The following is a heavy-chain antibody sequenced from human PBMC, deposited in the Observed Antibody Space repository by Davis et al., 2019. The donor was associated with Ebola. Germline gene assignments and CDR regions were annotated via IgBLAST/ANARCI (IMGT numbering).Heavy chain of an antibody. J-gene: IGHJ6*04. D-gene: IGHD3-9*01. V-gene: IGHV3-23*01. CDR2: ISSSGGST. CDR3: AKADSWYYDILLQIYYGMDV. Sequence: PGGFLRLSCAASGFTFSSYAMSWVRQAPGKGLEWVSGISSSGGSTYYADSVKGRFTISRDNSKNTLYLQMNSLRAEDTAVYYCAKADSWYYDILLQIYYGMDVWGKGTTVTVSS. CDR1: GFTFSSYA.